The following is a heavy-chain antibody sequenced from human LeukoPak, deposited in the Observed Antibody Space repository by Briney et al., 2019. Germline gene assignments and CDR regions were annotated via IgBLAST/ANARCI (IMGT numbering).Heavy chain of an antibody. CDR3: AREGEIGYDLSDY. J-gene: IGHJ4*02. Sequence: ASVKVSCKASGYTFSSYDITWVRQAPGQGLEWMGIINPSGGSTSYAQKFQGRVTVTRDTSTSTVYMELSSLRSEDTAMYYCAREGEIGYDLSDYWGQGTLVTVSS. V-gene: IGHV1-46*01. D-gene: IGHD5-12*01. CDR2: INPSGGST. CDR1: GYTFSSYD.